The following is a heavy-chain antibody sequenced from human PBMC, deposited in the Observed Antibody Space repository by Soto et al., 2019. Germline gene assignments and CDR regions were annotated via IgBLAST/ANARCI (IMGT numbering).Heavy chain of an antibody. Sequence: PGGSLRLSCAASGFTFSSYGMHWVRQAPGKGLEWVAVISYDGSNKYYADSVKGRFTISRDNSKNTLYLQMNSLRAEDTAVYYCAKSTIFGVVIDTDAFDIWGQGTMVTVSS. J-gene: IGHJ3*02. D-gene: IGHD3-3*01. CDR2: ISYDGSNK. CDR3: AKSTIFGVVIDTDAFDI. V-gene: IGHV3-30*18. CDR1: GFTFSSYG.